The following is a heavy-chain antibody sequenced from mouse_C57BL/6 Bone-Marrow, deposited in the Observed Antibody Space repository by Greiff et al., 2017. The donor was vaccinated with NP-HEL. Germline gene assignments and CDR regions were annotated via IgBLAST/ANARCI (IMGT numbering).Heavy chain of an antibody. CDR1: GFSLTSYG. CDR3: AKNRGYYGSSYGFAY. CDR2: IWSGGST. J-gene: IGHJ3*01. D-gene: IGHD1-1*01. V-gene: IGHV2-4*01. Sequence: VKVVESGPGLVQPSQSLSITCTVSGFSLTSYGVHWVRQPPGKGLEWLGVIWSGGSTDYNAAFISRLSISKDNSKSQVFFKMTSLQADDTAIYYCAKNRGYYGSSYGFAYWGQGTLVTVSA.